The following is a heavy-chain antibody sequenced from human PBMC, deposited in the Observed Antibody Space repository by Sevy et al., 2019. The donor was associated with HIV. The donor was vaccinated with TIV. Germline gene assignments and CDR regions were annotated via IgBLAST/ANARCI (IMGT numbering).Heavy chain of an antibody. Sequence: ASVKVSCKASGGTFSSYAISWVRQAPGQGLEWMGGIIPIFATANYAQKFQGRVTITADKSTSTAYMELSSLRSEDTAVYYCATARITMIVVVITLAFDYWGQGTLVTVSS. CDR3: ATARITMIVVVITLAFDY. D-gene: IGHD3-22*01. CDR1: GGTFSSYA. J-gene: IGHJ4*02. V-gene: IGHV1-69*06. CDR2: IIPIFATA.